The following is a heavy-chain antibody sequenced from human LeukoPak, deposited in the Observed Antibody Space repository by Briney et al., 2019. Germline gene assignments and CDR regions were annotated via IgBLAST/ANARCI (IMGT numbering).Heavy chain of an antibody. V-gene: IGHV4-38-2*01. Sequence: SETLSLTCAVSGYSISSGYYWGWIRQPPGKGLGWIGSIYHSGSTYYNPSLKSRVTISVDTSKNQFSLKLSSVTAADTAVYYCALGHDILTGYYPFDYWGQGTLVTVSS. J-gene: IGHJ4*02. D-gene: IGHD3-9*01. CDR3: ALGHDILTGYYPFDY. CDR1: GYSISSGYY. CDR2: IYHSGST.